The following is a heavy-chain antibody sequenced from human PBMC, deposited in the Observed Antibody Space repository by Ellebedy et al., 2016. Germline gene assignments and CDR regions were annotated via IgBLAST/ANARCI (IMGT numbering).Heavy chain of an antibody. J-gene: IGHJ5*02. CDR1: GFPFSNAW. CDR2: IKSKSDGGTT. Sequence: GGSLRLSXAASGFPFSNAWMNWVRQAPGKGPEWVGRIKSKSDGGTTDYAAPVKGRFIISRDDSNNTLYLHMSSLKTEDTAVFYCTAGRISMVRGGSAWGQGTLVAVSS. D-gene: IGHD3-10*01. V-gene: IGHV3-15*01. CDR3: TAGRISMVRGGSA.